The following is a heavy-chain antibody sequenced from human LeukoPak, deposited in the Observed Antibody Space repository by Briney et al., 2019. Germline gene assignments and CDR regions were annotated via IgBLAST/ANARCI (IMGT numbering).Heavy chain of an antibody. J-gene: IGHJ4*02. V-gene: IGHV1-2*02. CDR3: ARGYCSSTSCCAGDY. D-gene: IGHD2-2*01. CDR1: VYTFTGYY. Sequence: ASVKVSCKASVYTFTGYYMHWVRQAPGQGLEWMGWINPNSGGTNYAQKFQGRVTMTRDTSISTAYMELSRLRSDDTAVYYCARGYCSSTSCCAGDYWGQGTLVTVSS. CDR2: INPNSGGT.